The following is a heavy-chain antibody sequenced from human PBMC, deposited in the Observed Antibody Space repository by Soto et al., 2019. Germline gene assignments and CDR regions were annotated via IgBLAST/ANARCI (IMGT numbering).Heavy chain of an antibody. CDR3: ARAPHNYYDILTPLDY. CDR2: ISAYNGNT. D-gene: IGHD3-9*01. V-gene: IGHV1-18*01. J-gene: IGHJ4*02. Sequence: ASVKVSCKASGYTFTSYGISWVRQAPGQGLEWMGWISAYNGNTNYAQKLQGRVTMTTDTSTSTAYMELRSLRSDDTAVYYCARAPHNYYDILTPLDYWGQGTLVTVSS. CDR1: GYTFTSYG.